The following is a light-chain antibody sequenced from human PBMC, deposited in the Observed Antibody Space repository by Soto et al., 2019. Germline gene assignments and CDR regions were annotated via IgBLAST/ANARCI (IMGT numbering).Light chain of an antibody. V-gene: IGKV1-9*01. CDR2: AAS. Sequence: IQLTQSPASLSASLGDRVTITWGASQAISSYLAWYQQKKGKAPNLLIYAASTLQSGVPSRFSGSGYGTDFNLTISSLQTEDFATYFCQQLNSYPLTFGGGTKVDIK. CDR1: QAISSY. CDR3: QQLNSYPLT. J-gene: IGKJ4*01.